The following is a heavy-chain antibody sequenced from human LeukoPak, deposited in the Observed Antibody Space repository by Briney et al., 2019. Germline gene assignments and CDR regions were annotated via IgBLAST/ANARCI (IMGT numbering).Heavy chain of an antibody. D-gene: IGHD3-22*01. Sequence: ASVPVSCKASGYTFTGYYMHWVRQAPGQGLEWMGWINPIKGGTNYAQKFQGRVTMTRDKSISTAYMELSRLRSDDTAVYYCARDAWPSNYDSSGYSRAFDIWGQGTMDTVFS. CDR1: GYTFTGYY. J-gene: IGHJ3*02. CDR2: INPIKGGT. CDR3: ARDAWPSNYDSSGYSRAFDI. V-gene: IGHV1-2*02.